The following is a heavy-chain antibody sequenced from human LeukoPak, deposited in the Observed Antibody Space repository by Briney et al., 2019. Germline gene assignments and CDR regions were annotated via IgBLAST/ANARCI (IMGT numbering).Heavy chain of an antibody. CDR2: MYLSGTT. Sequence: SETLSLTCTVSGDSINSLDLWSWVRQPPGKGLEWIGEMYLSGTTHSNPSVKSRVTISVDTSKNQFSLKLSSVTAADTAVYYCARAVVTAIGWFDPWGQGTLVTVSS. J-gene: IGHJ5*02. V-gene: IGHV4-4*02. CDR3: ARAVVTAIGWFDP. CDR1: GDSINSLDL. D-gene: IGHD2-21*02.